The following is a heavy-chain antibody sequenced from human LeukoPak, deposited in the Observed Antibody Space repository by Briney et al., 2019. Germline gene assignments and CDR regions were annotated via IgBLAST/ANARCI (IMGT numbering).Heavy chain of an antibody. CDR1: GSSIRNYY. CDR3: PRDSSCCSNCFVP. V-gene: IGHV4-4*07. D-gene: IGHD6-13*01. CDR2: IHTSGST. Sequence: SETLSLTCTVSGSSIRNYYYSWSRPPAGTGLWVVGRIHTSGSTNYNRTLKSRVTMAVDTSINQHSLDLSALTAADTAVYYCPRDSSCCSNCFVPWGQGTLVTVSS. J-gene: IGHJ5*02.